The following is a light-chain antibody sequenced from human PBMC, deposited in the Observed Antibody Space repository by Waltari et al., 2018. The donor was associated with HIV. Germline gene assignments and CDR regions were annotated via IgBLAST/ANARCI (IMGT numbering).Light chain of an antibody. CDR3: QQANSFPWS. CDR1: QDISRW. V-gene: IGKV1-12*02. Sequence: DIQMTQSPSSVSASVGDRVTITCRASQDISRWLAWYQQKPGRAPELLIYGTSTLQSGVPSRFSGSGSGTDFILTISSLQPEDFATYYCQQANSFPWSFGPGTRVDIK. CDR2: GTS. J-gene: IGKJ1*01.